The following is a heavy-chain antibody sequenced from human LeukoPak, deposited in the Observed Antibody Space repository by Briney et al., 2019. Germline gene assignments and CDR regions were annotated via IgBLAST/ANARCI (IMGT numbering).Heavy chain of an antibody. J-gene: IGHJ4*02. D-gene: IGHD3-10*01. CDR2: ISGSGGST. CDR1: GFTFSSYA. Sequence: GGSLRLSCAASGFTFSSYAMSWVRQAPGKGLEWVPAISGSGGSTYYADSVKGRFTISRDNSKNTLYLQMNSLRAEDTAVYYCATCLAPGILWFGEPSDYWGQGTLVTVSS. CDR3: ATCLAPGILWFGEPSDY. V-gene: IGHV3-23*01.